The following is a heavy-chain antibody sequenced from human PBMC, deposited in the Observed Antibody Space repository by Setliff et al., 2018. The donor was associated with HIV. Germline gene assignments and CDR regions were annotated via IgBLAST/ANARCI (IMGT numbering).Heavy chain of an antibody. CDR1: GFSISSDYY. V-gene: IGHV4-38-2*02. Sequence: KASETLSLTCTVSGFSISSDYYGGWIRRPPGKGLEWIGSIYHSGSTYYNPSLQSRVTMAVDTSKNQFSLKLSSVTAADTAVYYCASYYGADEPSYYFDFWGQGTQVTVSS. D-gene: IGHD3-22*01. J-gene: IGHJ4*02. CDR2: IYHSGST. CDR3: ASYYGADEPSYYFDF.